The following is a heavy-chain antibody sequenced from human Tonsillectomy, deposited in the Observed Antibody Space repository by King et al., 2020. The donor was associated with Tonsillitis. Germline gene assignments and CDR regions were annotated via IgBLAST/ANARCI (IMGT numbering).Heavy chain of an antibody. CDR3: ARAGPLPSDFWSGYPDFYYFDY. Sequence: QLVQSGAEVKKPGASVKVSCKASGYTFTSYDINWVRQATGQGLEWMGWMNPNSGNTGYAQKFQGRVTMTRNTSISTAYMELSSLRSEDRAVYYCARAGPLPSDFWSGYPDFYYFDYWGQGTLVTVSS. D-gene: IGHD3-3*01. J-gene: IGHJ4*02. CDR1: GYTFTSYD. V-gene: IGHV1-8*01. CDR2: MNPNSGNT.